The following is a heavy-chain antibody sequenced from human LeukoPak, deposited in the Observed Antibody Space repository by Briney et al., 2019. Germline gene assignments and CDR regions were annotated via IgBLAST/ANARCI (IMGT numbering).Heavy chain of an antibody. J-gene: IGHJ4*02. CDR1: GYSFTSYG. D-gene: IGHD3-22*01. V-gene: IGHV1-18*01. CDR2: ISAYNGNT. CDR3: ARDRVLDYYDSSGYYSY. Sequence: ASVKVSCKTSGYSFTSYGISWLRQAPGQGLEWMGWISAYNGNTNYAQKLQGRATMTTDTSTSTAYMELRSLRSDDTAVYYCARDRVLDYYDSSGYYSYGGQGTLVTVSS.